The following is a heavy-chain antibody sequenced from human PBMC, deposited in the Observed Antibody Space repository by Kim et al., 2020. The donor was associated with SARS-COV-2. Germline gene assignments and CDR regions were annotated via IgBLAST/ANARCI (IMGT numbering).Heavy chain of an antibody. CDR1: GGSISSGSYY. CDR2: IYTSGST. Sequence: SETLSLTCTVSGGSISSGSYYWSWIRQPAGKGLEWIGRIYTSGSTNYNPSLKSRVTISVDTSKNQFSLKLSSVTAADTAVYYCAREQFSMIVVVIDYWGQGTLVTVSS. CDR3: AREQFSMIVVVIDY. J-gene: IGHJ4*02. V-gene: IGHV4-61*02. D-gene: IGHD3-22*01.